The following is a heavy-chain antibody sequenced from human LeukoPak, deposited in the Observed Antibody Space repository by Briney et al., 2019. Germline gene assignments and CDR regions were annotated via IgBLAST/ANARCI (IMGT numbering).Heavy chain of an antibody. CDR3: ARSSTYYYYTSGSRYWYFDL. CDR1: GYSFTSYW. D-gene: IGHD3-10*01. Sequence: GESLKISCKGSGYSFTSYWISWVRQMPGKGLEWMGIIYPGDSDTRYSPSFQGQVTISADKSIGTAYLLWSSLKASDTAIYYCARSSTYYYYTSGSRYWYFDLWGRGTLVTVSS. V-gene: IGHV5-51*01. CDR2: IYPGDSDT. J-gene: IGHJ2*01.